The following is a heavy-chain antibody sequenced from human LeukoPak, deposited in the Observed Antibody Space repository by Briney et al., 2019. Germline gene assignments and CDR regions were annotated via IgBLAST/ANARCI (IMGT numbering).Heavy chain of an antibody. J-gene: IGHJ5*02. Sequence: ASVKVSCKASGYTFTGYYMHWVRQAPGQGLEWMGWINPNSGGTNYAQKFQGRVTMTRDTSISTAYMELSRLRSDDTAVYYCAREGYCSGGSCYPNWFDPWGQGTLATVSS. V-gene: IGHV1-2*02. CDR3: AREGYCSGGSCYPNWFDP. CDR1: GYTFTGYY. D-gene: IGHD2-15*01. CDR2: INPNSGGT.